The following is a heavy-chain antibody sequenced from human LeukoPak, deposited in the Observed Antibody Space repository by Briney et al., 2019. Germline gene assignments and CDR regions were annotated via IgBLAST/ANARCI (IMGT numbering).Heavy chain of an antibody. D-gene: IGHD2-15*01. CDR2: IYTSGST. CDR3: ARYCSGGSCYQLGFDP. Sequence: SETLSLTCTVSGGSISSYYWSWIRQPAGKGLEWIGRIYTSGSTNYNPSLKSRVTMSVDTSKNQFSLKLSSVTAADTAVYYCARYCSGGSCYQLGFDPWGQGTLVTVSS. CDR1: GGSISSYY. V-gene: IGHV4-4*07. J-gene: IGHJ5*02.